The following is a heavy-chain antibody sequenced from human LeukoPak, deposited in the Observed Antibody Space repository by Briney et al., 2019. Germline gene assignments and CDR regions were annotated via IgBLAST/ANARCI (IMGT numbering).Heavy chain of an antibody. V-gene: IGHV1-69*13. CDR1: GYTFTGYY. J-gene: IGHJ6*03. CDR3: ARANIVVVPAATYYYYYMDV. CDR2: IIPIFGTA. Sequence: ASVKVSCKASGYTFTGYYMHWVRQAPGQGLEWMGGIIPIFGTANYAQKFQGRVTITADESTSTAYMELSSLRSEDTAVYYCARANIVVVPAATYYYYYMDVWGKGTTVTVSS. D-gene: IGHD2-2*01.